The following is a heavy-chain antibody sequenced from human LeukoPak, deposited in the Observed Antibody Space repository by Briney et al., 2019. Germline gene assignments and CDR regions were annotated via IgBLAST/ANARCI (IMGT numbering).Heavy chain of an antibody. Sequence: SETLSLTCTVSGGSISSYYWSWIRQPPGKGLEWIGYIYYSGSTNYNPSLKSRVTISVDTSKNQFSLKLSSVTAADTAVYYCARGGADYYLDYWGQGTLVTVSS. CDR3: ARGGADYYLDY. V-gene: IGHV4-59*12. D-gene: IGHD3-3*01. J-gene: IGHJ4*02. CDR2: IYYSGST. CDR1: GGSISSYY.